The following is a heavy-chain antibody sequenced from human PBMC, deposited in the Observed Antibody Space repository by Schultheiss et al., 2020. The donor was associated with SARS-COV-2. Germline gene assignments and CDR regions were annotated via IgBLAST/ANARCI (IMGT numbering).Heavy chain of an antibody. V-gene: IGHV4-59*01. Sequence: SETLSLTCTVSGGSISSYYWSWIRQPPGKGLEWIGYIYYSGSTNYNPSLKSRVTISVDTSKNQFSLKLSSVTAADTAVYYCARGLDDFCSGYRNWFDPWGQGTLVTVSS. J-gene: IGHJ5*02. D-gene: IGHD3-3*01. CDR2: IYYSGST. CDR1: GGSISSYY. CDR3: ARGLDDFCSGYRNWFDP.